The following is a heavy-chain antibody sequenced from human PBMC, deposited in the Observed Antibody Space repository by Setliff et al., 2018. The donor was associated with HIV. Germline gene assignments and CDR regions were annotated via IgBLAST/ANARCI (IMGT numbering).Heavy chain of an antibody. D-gene: IGHD3-16*01. CDR3: ARLRLAVMMSLDYFDL. CDR2: IYNPGST. V-gene: IGHV4-4*09. CDR1: GGSITNFY. Sequence: SETLSLTCNVSGGSITNFYWSWIRQPPGKGLEWIGYIYNPGSTNFNPSLQSRVSMSVDVSTNQFSLRLTSVAAADTAVYYCARLRLAVMMSLDYFDLWGQGTLVTVSS. J-gene: IGHJ4*02.